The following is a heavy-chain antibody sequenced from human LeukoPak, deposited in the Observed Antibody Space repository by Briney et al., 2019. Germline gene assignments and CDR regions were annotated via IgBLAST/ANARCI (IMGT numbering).Heavy chain of an antibody. CDR3: AGYQFWSQNDV. Sequence: SETLSLTCAVSGGSFSANYWSWIRQPPGGGLEWIAEIYPSGATQYNPSLTGRVTILADRSKSQFSLRLSSVTAADTAVYYCAGYQFWSQNDVWGQGTLVTVSS. CDR1: GGSFSANY. J-gene: IGHJ4*02. CDR2: IYPSGAT. D-gene: IGHD3-3*01. V-gene: IGHV4-34*01.